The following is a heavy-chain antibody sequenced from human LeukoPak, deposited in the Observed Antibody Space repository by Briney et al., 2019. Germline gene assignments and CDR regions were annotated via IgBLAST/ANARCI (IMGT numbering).Heavy chain of an antibody. CDR2: MNPNSGNT. CDR3: ARGGYSSSWYGKYYYYYGMDV. CDR1: GYTFTSYD. D-gene: IGHD6-13*01. Sequence: ASVKVSCKASGYTFTSYDTNWVRQATGQGLEWMGWMNPNSGNTGYARKFQGRVTMTRNTSISTAYMELSSLRSEDTAVYYCARGGYSSSWYGKYYYYYGMDVWGQGTTVTVSS. V-gene: IGHV1-8*01. J-gene: IGHJ6*02.